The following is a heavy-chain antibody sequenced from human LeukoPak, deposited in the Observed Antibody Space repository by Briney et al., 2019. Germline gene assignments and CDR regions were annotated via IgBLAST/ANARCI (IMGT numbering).Heavy chain of an antibody. CDR3: ARGPSAYHNT. CDR1: GLTFDNAW. J-gene: IGHJ4*02. CDR2: ISSSGSTI. V-gene: IGHV3-11*04. Sequence: GGSLRLSCVASGLTFDNAWMSRVRQAPGKGLEWVSYISSSGSTIYYADSVKGRFTISRDNAKNSLYLQMNSLRAEDTAVYYCARGPSAYHNTGGQGTLVTVSS. D-gene: IGHD5-12*01.